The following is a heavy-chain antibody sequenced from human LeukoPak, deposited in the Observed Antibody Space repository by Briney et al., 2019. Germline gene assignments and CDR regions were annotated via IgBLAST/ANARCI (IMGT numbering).Heavy chain of an antibody. D-gene: IGHD5-24*01. J-gene: IGHJ5*01. V-gene: IGHV5-51*01. CDR3: ARHGRERWLQSSADS. Sequence: PGESLKISCQGSGYSFTNYWIDWVRQMPGKGLEWMGIIYPGDSDTRYSPSFQGQVTISADKSINTAYLQWSSLKASDTAMYYCARHGRERWLQSSADSWGQGTLVTVSS. CDR1: GYSFTNYW. CDR2: IYPGDSDT.